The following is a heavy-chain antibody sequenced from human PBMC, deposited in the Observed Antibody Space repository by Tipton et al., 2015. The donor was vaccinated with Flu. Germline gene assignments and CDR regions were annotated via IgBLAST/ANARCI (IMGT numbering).Heavy chain of an antibody. Sequence: VQLVQSGAEVKKPGESLKISCKGSGYSFTSYWIGWVRQMPGKGLEWMGIIYPGDSDTRYSPSFQGQVTISADKSISTAYLQWSSLKASATAMYYCARLTRRQLVGVGVGFDPWGQGTLVTVSS. CDR3: ARLTRRQLVGVGVGFDP. V-gene: IGHV5-51*01. D-gene: IGHD6-13*01. J-gene: IGHJ5*02. CDR1: GYSFTSYW. CDR2: IYPGDSDT.